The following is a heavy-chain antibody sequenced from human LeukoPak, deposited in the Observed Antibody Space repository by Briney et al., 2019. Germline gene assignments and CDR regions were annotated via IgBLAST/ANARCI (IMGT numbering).Heavy chain of an antibody. J-gene: IGHJ4*02. D-gene: IGHD6-19*01. CDR2: ISGSGGST. CDR1: GFTFSSYA. V-gene: IGHV3-23*01. Sequence: PGGSLRLSCAASGFTFSSYAMSWVRQAPGKGLEWVSAISGSGGSTYYADSVKGRFSISRDNSKNTLYLQVNSLRAEDTAVYYCARDHGRSVAGIYRPSDYWGQGTLVTVSS. CDR3: ARDHGRSVAGIYRPSDY.